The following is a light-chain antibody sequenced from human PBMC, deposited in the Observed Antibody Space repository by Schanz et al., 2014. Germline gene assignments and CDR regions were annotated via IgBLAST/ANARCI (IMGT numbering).Light chain of an antibody. CDR1: GSDVGGYNY. Sequence: QSALTQPASVSGSPGQWITISCTGTGSDVGGYNYVSWYQQHPGKAPKLMIYEVSNRPSGVPDRYSGSKSGTSASLAISGLQSEDEADYYCAAWDDSLNGVVFGGGTKLTVL. J-gene: IGLJ2*01. V-gene: IGLV2-14*01. CDR2: EVS. CDR3: AAWDDSLNGVV.